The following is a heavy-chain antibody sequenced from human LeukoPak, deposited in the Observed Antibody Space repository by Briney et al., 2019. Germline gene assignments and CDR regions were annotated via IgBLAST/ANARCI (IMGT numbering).Heavy chain of an antibody. D-gene: IGHD1-26*01. J-gene: IGHJ4*02. Sequence: WASVKVSCKASGYTFTSYGISWVRQAPGQGLEWMGKIIPLFGTANYAQKFQGRVTITTDESTNTAYMKLSSLRSDDTAVYYCATGPLNRTSPLHEWQLPHFDYWGQGTLVTVSS. CDR1: GYTFTSYG. CDR3: ATGPLNRTSPLHEWQLPHFDY. CDR2: IIPLFGTA. V-gene: IGHV1-69*05.